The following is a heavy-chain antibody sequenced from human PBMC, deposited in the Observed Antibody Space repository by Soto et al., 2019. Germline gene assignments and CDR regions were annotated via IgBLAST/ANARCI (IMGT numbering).Heavy chain of an antibody. V-gene: IGHV3-7*01. J-gene: IGHJ4*02. CDR3: GTADRGTAAGGTVQ. CDR2: IKQDGSEK. Sequence: EVQVVESGGGLVQPGGSLRLSCAASGFTLSTYWMTWVRQAPGKGLEWVANIKQDGSEKYYVDSVKGRFTVTRDNAKNSLYLKMNSLRTDDTAVYYCGTADRGTAAGGTVQWGQGTLVTVSS. D-gene: IGHD6-13*01. CDR1: GFTLSTYW.